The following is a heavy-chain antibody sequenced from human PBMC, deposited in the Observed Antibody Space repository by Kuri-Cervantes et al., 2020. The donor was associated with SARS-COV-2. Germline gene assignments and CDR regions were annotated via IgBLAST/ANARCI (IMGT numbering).Heavy chain of an antibody. Sequence: AAVKVSCKASGGTFSSYAISWVRQAPGQGLEWMGWISAYNGNTNYAQKLQGRVTMTTDTSTSTAYMELRSLRSDDTAVYYCARLRGYSYGFDYWGQGTLVTVSS. CDR1: GGTFSSYA. CDR3: ARLRGYSYGFDY. CDR2: ISAYNGNT. J-gene: IGHJ4*02. D-gene: IGHD5-18*01. V-gene: IGHV1-18*01.